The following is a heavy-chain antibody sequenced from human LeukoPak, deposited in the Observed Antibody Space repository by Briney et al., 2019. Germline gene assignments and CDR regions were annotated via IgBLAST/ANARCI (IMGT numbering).Heavy chain of an antibody. CDR3: ARGSSTFEY. CDR1: GYSISSVYY. Sequence: PSETLSLTCTVSGYSISSVYYWAWIRQPPGKGLEWIGSISHTGNTYYNPSLKSRVTISVDKSKNQFSLKLSSVTAADTAVYYCARGSSTFEYWGQGTLVTVSS. V-gene: IGHV4-38-2*02. D-gene: IGHD6-13*01. CDR2: ISHTGNT. J-gene: IGHJ4*02.